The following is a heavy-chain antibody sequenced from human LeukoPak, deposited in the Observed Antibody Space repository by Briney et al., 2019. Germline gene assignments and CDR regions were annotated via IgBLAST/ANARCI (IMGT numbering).Heavy chain of an antibody. J-gene: IGHJ4*02. Sequence: GASVKVSCKASGYTFTSFDINWVRQATGQGPEWMGWMNPNSGDAGSVQKFQGRVTMTKNTAISTAYMELSSLSSEDTTVYYCARGRGAVAGNDYWGQGTLVTVSS. CDR1: GYTFTSFD. CDR2: MNPNSGDA. CDR3: ARGRGAVAGNDY. V-gene: IGHV1-8*01. D-gene: IGHD6-19*01.